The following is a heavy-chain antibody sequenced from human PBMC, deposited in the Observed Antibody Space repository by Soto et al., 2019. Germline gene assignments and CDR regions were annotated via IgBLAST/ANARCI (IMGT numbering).Heavy chain of an antibody. J-gene: IGHJ6*02. CDR3: ARERPRGATYFYYYGMDV. D-gene: IGHD1-26*01. CDR1: GGTFTNYA. Sequence: ASVKVSCKASGGTFTNYAMHWVRQAPGQRLEWMGWINAGNGNTKYSQKFQGRVTIIRDTSASTAYMELSRLRSDDTAVYYCARERPRGATYFYYYGMDVWGQGTTVTVSS. V-gene: IGHV1-3*01. CDR2: INAGNGNT.